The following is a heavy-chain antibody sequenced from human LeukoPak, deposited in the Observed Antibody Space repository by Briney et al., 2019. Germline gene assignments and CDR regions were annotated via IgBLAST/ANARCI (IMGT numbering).Heavy chain of an antibody. D-gene: IGHD6-19*01. CDR1: GLTFSKFA. CDR2: ISYDGASK. Sequence: GRSLRLSCAASGLTFSKFAVHWVRRAPGKGLEWVAVISYDGASKYYGDSVKGRFTISRDNSIHTVYLQMNSLRPEDTAVYYCASDPPYSSGWYGLDYWGQGTLVTVSS. CDR3: ASDPPYSSGWYGLDY. J-gene: IGHJ4*02. V-gene: IGHV3-30-3*01.